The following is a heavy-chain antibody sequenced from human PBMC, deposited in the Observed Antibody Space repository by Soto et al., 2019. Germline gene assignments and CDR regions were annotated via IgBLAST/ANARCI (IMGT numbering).Heavy chain of an antibody. D-gene: IGHD3-10*01. CDR2: IIPILGIA. CDR3: ARDRDYYGSGPNWFDP. CDR1: GGTFSSYT. V-gene: IGHV1-69*04. J-gene: IGHJ5*02. Sequence: SVKVSCKASGGTFSSYTIGWVRQAPGQGLEWMGRIIPILGIANYAQKFQGRVTITADKSTSTAYMELSSLRSEDTAVYYCARDRDYYGSGPNWFDPWGQGTLVTVSS.